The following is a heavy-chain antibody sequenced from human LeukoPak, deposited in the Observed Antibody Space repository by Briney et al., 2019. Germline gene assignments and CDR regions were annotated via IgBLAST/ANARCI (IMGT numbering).Heavy chain of an antibody. CDR3: ARGIGITDY. D-gene: IGHD1-14*01. CDR2: IYYSGST. Sequence: SETRSLTCTVSGGSISSYYWSWIRHPPGKGLEWIGYIYYSGSTNYNPSLQSRVTISLDTSKNQFSLKLSSVTAADTAVYYCARGIGITDYWGQGTLVTVSS. CDR1: GGSISSYY. V-gene: IGHV4-59*01. J-gene: IGHJ4*02.